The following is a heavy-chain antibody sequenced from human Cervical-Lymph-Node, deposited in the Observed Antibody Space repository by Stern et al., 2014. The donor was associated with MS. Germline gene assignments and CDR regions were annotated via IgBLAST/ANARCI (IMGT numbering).Heavy chain of an antibody. Sequence: MQLVESGGGVVQPGRSLRLSWEASGFTFSSYGMHWIRQAPGKGLEWVAVISYDGSTKYYADAVKGLFTISRDNSKNTLYLQMNSLRAEDTAVYYCAKSYPYYYDSSGEWGYFDLWGRGTLVTVSS. CDR1: GFTFSSYG. V-gene: IGHV3-30*18. J-gene: IGHJ2*01. CDR2: ISYDGSTK. D-gene: IGHD3-22*01. CDR3: AKSYPYYYDSSGEWGYFDL.